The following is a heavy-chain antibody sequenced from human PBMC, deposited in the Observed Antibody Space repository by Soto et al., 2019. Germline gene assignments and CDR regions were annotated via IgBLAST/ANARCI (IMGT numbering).Heavy chain of an antibody. V-gene: IGHV3-23*01. D-gene: IGHD1-26*01. CDR2: ISGSGGST. J-gene: IGHJ4*02. CDR1: GFTFSSYA. Sequence: GGSLRLSCAASGFTFSSYAMSWVRQAPGKGLELVSAISGSGGSTYYADSVKGRFTISRDNSKNTLYLQMNSLRAEDMAVYYCAKVPRYSGSYYFDYWGQGTLVTVSS. CDR3: AKVPRYSGSYYFDY.